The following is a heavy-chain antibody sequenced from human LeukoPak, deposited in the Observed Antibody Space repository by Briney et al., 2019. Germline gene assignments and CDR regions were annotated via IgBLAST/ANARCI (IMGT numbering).Heavy chain of an antibody. J-gene: IGHJ4*02. CDR3: ARSTAGLDY. D-gene: IGHD1-1*01. CDR1: GFTFSNYW. V-gene: IGHV3-7*01. Sequence: GGSLRLSRAASGFTFSNYWMSWVRQAPGKGLEWVANIRQDGSEKYYVDSMRGRFTIPRDNTKNSLYLQMSSLRAEDTAVYYCARSTAGLDYWGQGTLVTVSS. CDR2: IRQDGSEK.